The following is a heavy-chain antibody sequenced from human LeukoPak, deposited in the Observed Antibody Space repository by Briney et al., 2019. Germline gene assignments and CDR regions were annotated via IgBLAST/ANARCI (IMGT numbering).Heavy chain of an antibody. D-gene: IGHD1-26*01. Sequence: GGSLRLSCAASGFTFSSYAMSWVRQIPGERPEWVSSISGDTTYIYYADSLKGRFTISRDNTNTSLFLQMNSLRAEDTATYFCARRGTDASFSFFDVWGQGTMVTVSS. CDR3: ARRGTDASFSFFDV. CDR1: GFTFSSYA. J-gene: IGHJ3*01. CDR2: ISGDTTYI. V-gene: IGHV3-21*01.